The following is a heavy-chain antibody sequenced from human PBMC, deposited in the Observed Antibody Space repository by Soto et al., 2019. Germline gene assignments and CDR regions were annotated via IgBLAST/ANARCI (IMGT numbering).Heavy chain of an antibody. CDR1: GYTFTSHA. CDR3: GRDGIAAAGTSWFDP. D-gene: IGHD6-13*01. V-gene: IGHV1-3*05. J-gene: IGHJ5*02. Sequence: QVQLVQSGAEEKKPGASVKVSCKASGYTFTSHAMHWVRQAPGQRLEWMGWINAGNGNTKYSQKFQGRVTITTDTSASTANLGMSSLRSGDTAVYYCGRDGIAAAGTSWFDPWGQGTLVTVSS. CDR2: INAGNGNT.